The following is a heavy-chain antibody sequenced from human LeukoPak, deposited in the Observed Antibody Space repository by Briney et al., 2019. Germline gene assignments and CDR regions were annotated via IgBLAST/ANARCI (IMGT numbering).Heavy chain of an antibody. CDR3: ARVPHDYGDYVGAFDI. D-gene: IGHD4-17*01. CDR1: GGTFSSYA. Sequence: SVKVSCKASGGTFSSYAISWVRQAPGQGLEWMGRIIPILGIANYAQKFQGRVTITADKSTSTAYMELSSLRSEDTAVYYCARVPHDYGDYVGAFDIWGQGTMVTVSS. J-gene: IGHJ3*02. V-gene: IGHV1-69*04. CDR2: IIPILGIA.